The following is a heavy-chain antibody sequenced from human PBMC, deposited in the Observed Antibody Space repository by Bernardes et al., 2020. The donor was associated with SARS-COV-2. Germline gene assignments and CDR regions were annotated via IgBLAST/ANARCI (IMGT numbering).Heavy chain of an antibody. V-gene: IGHV1-18*01. D-gene: IGHD6-19*01. CDR1: GYTFTSYG. CDR3: ARDPVAVAGDYYYYGMDV. CDR2: ISAYNGNT. J-gene: IGHJ6*02. Sequence: ASMKVSCKASGYTFTSYGISWVRQAPGQGLEWMGWISAYNGNTNYAQKLQGRVTMTTDTSTSTAYMELRSLRSDDTAVYYCARDPVAVAGDYYYYGMDVWGQGTTVTVSS.